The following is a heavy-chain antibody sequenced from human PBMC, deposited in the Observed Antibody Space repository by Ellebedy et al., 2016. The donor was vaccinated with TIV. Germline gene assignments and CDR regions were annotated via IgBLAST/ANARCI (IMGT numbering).Heavy chain of an antibody. Sequence: SGPTLVKPTETLTLTCTVSGFSLNSLIMGVSWFRQPPGKALEWLANIFSRDEKSYSTSLKNRLTISRDTAKSQVVLTMTNLDPVDTATYFCARTLRYCGGDCSYQFDYWGQGTLVPVSS. CDR1: GFSLNSLIMG. CDR3: ARTLRYCGGDCSYQFDY. CDR2: IFSRDEK. D-gene: IGHD2-21*02. V-gene: IGHV2-26*01. J-gene: IGHJ4*02.